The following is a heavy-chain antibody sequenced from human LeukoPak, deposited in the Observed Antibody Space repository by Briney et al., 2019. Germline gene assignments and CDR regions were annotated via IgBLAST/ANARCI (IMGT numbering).Heavy chain of an antibody. CDR3: ARDRRLAAADTGYFDY. Sequence: PGGSLRLSCAASGFTFSSYAMHWVRQAPGKGLEWVAVISYDGSNKYYADSVKGRFTISRDNSKNTLYLQMNSLRAEDTAVYYCARDRRLAAADTGYFDYWGQGTLVTVSS. J-gene: IGHJ4*02. V-gene: IGHV3-30-3*01. CDR2: ISYDGSNK. CDR1: GFTFSSYA. D-gene: IGHD6-13*01.